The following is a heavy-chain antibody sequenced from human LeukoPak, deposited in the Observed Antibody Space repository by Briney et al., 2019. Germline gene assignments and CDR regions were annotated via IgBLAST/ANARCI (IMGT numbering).Heavy chain of an antibody. V-gene: IGHV4-38-2*01. Sequence: SETLSLTCAVSDYSISSGNYWGWIWQPPGKGLEWIGSVYHSGSTHYSPSLKSRVTISVDTSKNQFSLKLRSVTAADTAVYYCARNDSSGYFDYWGQGTLVTVSS. J-gene: IGHJ4*02. D-gene: IGHD3-22*01. CDR1: DYSISSGNY. CDR2: VYHSGST. CDR3: ARNDSSGYFDY.